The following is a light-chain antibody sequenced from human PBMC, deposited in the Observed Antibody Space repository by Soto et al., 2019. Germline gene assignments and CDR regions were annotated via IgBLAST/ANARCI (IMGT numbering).Light chain of an antibody. CDR2: GAS. Sequence: EIVLTQSPGTLSLSPGERATLSCRASQSVSSSYLAWYQQKPGQAPRLLIYGASSRATGIPDRFSGSGSGTDFTLTISRLEPEDFAVYYCQQYGSSPVTVGPGTKVD. CDR3: QQYGSSPVT. V-gene: IGKV3-20*01. J-gene: IGKJ3*01. CDR1: QSVSSSY.